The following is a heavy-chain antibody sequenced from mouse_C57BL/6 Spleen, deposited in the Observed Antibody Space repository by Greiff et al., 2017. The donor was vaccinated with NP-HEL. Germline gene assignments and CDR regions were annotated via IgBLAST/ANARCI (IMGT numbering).Heavy chain of an antibody. J-gene: IGHJ3*01. V-gene: IGHV1-53*01. CDR1: GYTFTSYW. CDR3: ARSGYGNYDFAY. CDR2: INPSNGGT. Sequence: QVQLKQPGTELVKPGASVKLSCKASGYTFTSYWMHWVKQRPGQGLEWIGNINPSNGGTNYNEKFKSKATLTVDKSSSTAYMQLSSLTSEDSAVYYCARSGYGNYDFAYWGQGTLVTVSA. D-gene: IGHD2-1*01.